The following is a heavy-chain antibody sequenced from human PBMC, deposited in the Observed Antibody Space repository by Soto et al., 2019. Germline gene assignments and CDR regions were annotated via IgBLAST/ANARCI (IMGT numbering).Heavy chain of an antibody. J-gene: IGHJ4*02. CDR3: AHILGIGGYYEGFDY. D-gene: IGHD3-22*01. CDR2: IYWDEEN. CDR1: GFSLSTPSGVG. V-gene: IGHV2-5*02. Sequence: QITLKESGPTLVKPTQTLTLTCTFSGFSLSTPSGVGVGWIRQPPGKALEWLAFIYWDEENRYSPSLKSRLTITKETSKNQVVLIMTNMDPVDTATYYCAHILGIGGYYEGFDYWGQGALVTGS.